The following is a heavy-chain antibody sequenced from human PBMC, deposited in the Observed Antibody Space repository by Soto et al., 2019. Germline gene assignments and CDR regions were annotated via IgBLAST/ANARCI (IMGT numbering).Heavy chain of an antibody. V-gene: IGHV4-30-4*01. CDR1: AGSISSGYYY. J-gene: IGHJ6*02. CDR3: AFSSLSRLDV. Sequence: QVQLQESGPGLVKPSQTLSLTCSVSAGSISSGYYYWSWIRKPPGKGLEWIGNIYYGGNTYYNPSLHSRLIISLDTYNKQFTLEVGSVTAADTAVDYCAFSSLSRLDVWGQVPTVTVSS. D-gene: IGHD2-2*01. CDR2: IYYGGNT.